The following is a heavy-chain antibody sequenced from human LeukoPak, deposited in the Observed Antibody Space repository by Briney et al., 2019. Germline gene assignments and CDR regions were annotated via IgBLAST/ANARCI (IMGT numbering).Heavy chain of an antibody. Sequence: GGSLRLSCAASGFTFSSYSMNWVSQAPGKGLEWVSSISSSSSYIYYADSVKGRFTISRDNAKNSLYLQMNSLRAEDTAVYYCARDVVVEWWSSYYYYYGMDVWGKGTTVTVSS. V-gene: IGHV3-21*01. D-gene: IGHD2-15*01. CDR1: GFTFSSYS. CDR2: ISSSSSYI. J-gene: IGHJ6*04. CDR3: ARDVVVEWWSSYYYYYGMDV.